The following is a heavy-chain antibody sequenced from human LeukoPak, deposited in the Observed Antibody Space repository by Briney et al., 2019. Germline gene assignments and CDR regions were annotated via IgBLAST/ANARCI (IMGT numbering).Heavy chain of an antibody. CDR1: GYSFTSYW. CDR2: IYPGDSDT. Sequence: GESLKISCKGSGYSFTSYWIGWVRQMPGKGLEGMGIIYPGDSDTRYSPSSQSQGTISGDKSISTAYLRWSSLKASDTAMYYCARLRPQDAFDIWGQGTMVTVSS. CDR3: ARLRPQDAFDI. J-gene: IGHJ3*02. V-gene: IGHV5-51*01.